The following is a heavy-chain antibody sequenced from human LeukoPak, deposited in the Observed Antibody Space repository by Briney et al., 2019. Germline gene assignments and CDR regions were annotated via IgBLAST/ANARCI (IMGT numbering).Heavy chain of an antibody. CDR2: IYHSGST. CDR1: GYSISSGYY. CDR3: AMKAKWLRLGTRESPFDY. J-gene: IGHJ4*02. Sequence: PSETLSLTCTVSGYSISSGYYWGWIRQPPGKGLEWIGSIYHSGSTNYNPSLKSRVTISVDKSKNQFSLKLSSVTAADTAVYYCAMKAKWLRLGTRESPFDYWGQGTLVTVSS. V-gene: IGHV4-38-2*02. D-gene: IGHD5-12*01.